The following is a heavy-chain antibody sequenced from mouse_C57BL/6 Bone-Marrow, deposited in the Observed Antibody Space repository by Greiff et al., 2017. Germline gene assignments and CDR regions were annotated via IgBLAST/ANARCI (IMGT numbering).Heavy chain of an antibody. Sequence: DVKLQESGPGLVKPSQSLSLTCSVTGYSITSGYYWNWIRQFPGNKLEWMGYISYDGSNNYNPSLKNRISITRDTSKNQFFLKLNSVTTEDTATYYCARDPPITTFDYWGQGTTLTVSS. V-gene: IGHV3-6*01. CDR1: GYSITSGYY. CDR3: ARDPPITTFDY. D-gene: IGHD1-1*01. J-gene: IGHJ2*01. CDR2: ISYDGSN.